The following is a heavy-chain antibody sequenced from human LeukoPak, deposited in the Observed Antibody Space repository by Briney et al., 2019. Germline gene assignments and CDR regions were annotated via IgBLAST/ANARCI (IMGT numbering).Heavy chain of an antibody. CDR1: GGSISSSTYY. CDR3: ARGRRGYYDTTGYYLDY. J-gene: IGHJ4*02. Sequence: NTSETLSLTCTVSGGSISSSTYYWGWIRQPPGKGLEWIGTIYYSGTTYYNPSLKSRVTISVDMSKNQFSLKLSSVTAADTAVYYCARGRRGYYDTTGYYLDYWGQGTLVTVSS. CDR2: IYYSGTT. V-gene: IGHV4-39*07. D-gene: IGHD3-22*01.